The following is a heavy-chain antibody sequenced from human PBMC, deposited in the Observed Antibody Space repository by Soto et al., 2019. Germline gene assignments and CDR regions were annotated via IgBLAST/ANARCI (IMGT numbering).Heavy chain of an antibody. J-gene: IGHJ3*02. CDR1: GYTFTSYY. D-gene: IGHD6-13*01. CDR3: ARVKKAAGPKDALDI. CDR2: INPSGGST. V-gene: IGHV1-46*01. Sequence: GASVKVSCKASGYTFTSYYMHWVRQAPGQGLEWMGIINPSGGSTSYAQKFQGRVTMTRDTSTSTVYMELSSLRSEDTAVYYCARVKKAAGPKDALDIWGQGTMVTVSS.